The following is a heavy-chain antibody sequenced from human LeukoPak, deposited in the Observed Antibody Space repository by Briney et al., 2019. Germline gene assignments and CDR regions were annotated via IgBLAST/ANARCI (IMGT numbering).Heavy chain of an antibody. CDR3: ARELASYDSSGYMDY. V-gene: IGHV3-30-3*01. CDR2: ISYDGSNK. Sequence: GGSLRLSCAASGFSFSSHAMHWVRQAPGKGLEWVVAISYDGSNKYYADSVKGRFTISRDNSKNTLYLQMNSLRAEDTAVYYCARELASYDSSGYMDYWGQGTLVTVSS. CDR1: GFSFSSHA. D-gene: IGHD3-22*01. J-gene: IGHJ4*02.